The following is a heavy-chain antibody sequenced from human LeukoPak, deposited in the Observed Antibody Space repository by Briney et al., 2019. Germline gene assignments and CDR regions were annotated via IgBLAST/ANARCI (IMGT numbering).Heavy chain of an antibody. J-gene: IGHJ5*02. D-gene: IGHD3-3*01. Sequence: PSGTLSLTCTVSGGSISSSSYYWGWIRQPPGKGLEWIGNIYYSGSTYYNPSLKSRVTISVDTSKNQFSLKLSSVTAADTAVYYCARVSYYDFWSGYTGPHRWFDPWGQGTLVTVSS. CDR3: ARVSYYDFWSGYTGPHRWFDP. CDR1: GGSISSSSYY. CDR2: IYYSGST. V-gene: IGHV4-39*07.